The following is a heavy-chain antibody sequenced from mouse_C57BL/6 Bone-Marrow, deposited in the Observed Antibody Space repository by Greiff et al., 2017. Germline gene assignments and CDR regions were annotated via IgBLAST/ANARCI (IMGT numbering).Heavy chain of an antibody. Sequence: EVQLQQSGPVLVKPGASVTMSCKASGYTFTDYYMNWVKQSHGKSLEWIGVINPYNGGTSYNQKFKGKATVTVDKSTSTTYMELNSLTSEDSAVYYCARSYYGPFDYWCQGTTLTVSA. CDR2: INPYNGGT. V-gene: IGHV1-19*01. D-gene: IGHD1-1*01. J-gene: IGHJ2*01. CDR1: GYTFTDYY. CDR3: ARSYYGPFDY.